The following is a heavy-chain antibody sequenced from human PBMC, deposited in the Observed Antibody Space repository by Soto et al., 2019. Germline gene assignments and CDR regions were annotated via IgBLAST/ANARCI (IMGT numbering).Heavy chain of an antibody. CDR3: ARHPERNCSSTSCYFDY. V-gene: IGHV4-31*03. CDR2: IYYSGST. Sequence: SETLSLTCTVSGGSISSGGYYWSWIRQHPGKGLEWIGYIYYSGSTYYNPSLKSRVTISVDTSKNQFSLKLSSVTAADTAVYYCARHPERNCSSTSCYFDYWGQGTLVTVSS. J-gene: IGHJ4*02. D-gene: IGHD2-2*01. CDR1: GGSISSGGYY.